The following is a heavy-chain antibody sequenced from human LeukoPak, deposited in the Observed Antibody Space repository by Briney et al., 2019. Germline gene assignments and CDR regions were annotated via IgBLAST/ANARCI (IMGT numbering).Heavy chain of an antibody. V-gene: IGHV3-21*01. J-gene: IGHJ4*02. CDR3: TKASAARCIGVFCYPFDH. CDR2: ISSSSSYI. D-gene: IGHD2-15*01. CDR1: GFTFSSYS. Sequence: GGSLRLSCAASGFTFSSYSMNWVRQAPGKGLEWVSSISSSSSYIYYADSVKGRFTISRDNSKNILYLQMNSLRVEDTAVYYCTKASAARCIGVFCYPFDHWGQGTLVTVSS.